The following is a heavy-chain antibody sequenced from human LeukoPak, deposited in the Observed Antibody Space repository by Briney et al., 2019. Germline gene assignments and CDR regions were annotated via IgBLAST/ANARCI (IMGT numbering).Heavy chain of an antibody. V-gene: IGHV4-31*03. J-gene: IGHJ6*03. CDR1: GGSASSGGYY. CDR3: ATTGYYYYVDV. D-gene: IGHD2-8*02. Sequence: SQTLSLTCTVSGGSASSGGYYWSWIRQHPGKGLEWIGYIYYSGNTYYNPSLESRLTISLDTSTNQFSLKLGSVTAADTAVYYCATTGYYYYVDVWGKGTTVTVSS. CDR2: IYYSGNT.